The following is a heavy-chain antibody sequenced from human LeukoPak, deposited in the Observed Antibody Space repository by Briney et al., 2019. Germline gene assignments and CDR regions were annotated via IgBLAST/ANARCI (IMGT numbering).Heavy chain of an antibody. J-gene: IGHJ5*02. V-gene: IGHV1-2*02. Sequence: ASVKVSCKVSGYTFTGYYMHWVRQAPGQGLEWMGWINPNSGGTNYAQKFQGRVTMTRDTSISTAYMELSSLRSEDTAVYYCARKVPNDSSGYYYRGQFDPWGQGTLVTVSS. CDR1: GYTFTGYY. CDR3: ARKVPNDSSGYYYRGQFDP. CDR2: INPNSGGT. D-gene: IGHD3-22*01.